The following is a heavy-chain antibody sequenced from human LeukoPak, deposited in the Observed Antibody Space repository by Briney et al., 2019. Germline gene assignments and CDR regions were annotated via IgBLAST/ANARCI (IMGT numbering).Heavy chain of an antibody. V-gene: IGHV1-18*04. CDR3: ARDWPYDILTGYYDAFDI. J-gene: IGHJ3*02. CDR2: IRPYNGNT. Sequence: ASVKVSCKASGYTFTSYGISWVRQAPGQGLWWMGWIRPYNGNTNYAQKLQGRVTMTTDTTTSTAYMELRSLRSVDTAVYYCARDWPYDILTGYYDAFDIWGQGTMVTVFS. CDR1: GYTFTSYG. D-gene: IGHD3-9*01.